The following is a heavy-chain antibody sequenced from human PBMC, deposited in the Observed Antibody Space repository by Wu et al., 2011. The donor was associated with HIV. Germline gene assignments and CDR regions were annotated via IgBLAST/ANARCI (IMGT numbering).Heavy chain of an antibody. CDR3: ARSRYDSSAYNGNGYFDL. V-gene: IGHV1-69*08. J-gene: IGHJ2*01. CDR1: GGSFNSNI. D-gene: IGHD3-22*01. Sequence: QVQPVQSGAELKKPGSSVRVSCKTSGGSFNSNILSWVRQAPGQGLEWMGRIIPIFGTANYAQKFQGRVTITADRSTNTFYMELSSLRSEDTAIYYCARSRYDSSAYNGNGYFDLWGRGTLVTVSS. CDR2: IIPIFGTA.